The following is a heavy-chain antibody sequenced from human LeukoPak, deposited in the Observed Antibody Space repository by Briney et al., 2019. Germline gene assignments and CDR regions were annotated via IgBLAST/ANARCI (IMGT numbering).Heavy chain of an antibody. CDR3: AREIVVVTAIRHDAFDI. CDR1: GGSISSYY. V-gene: IGHV4-59*12. J-gene: IGHJ3*02. Sequence: SETLSLTCTVSGGSISSYYWSWIRQPPGKGLEWIGYIYHSGSTNYNPSLKSRVTISVDTSKKQFSLKLSSVTAADTAVYYCAREIVVVTAIRHDAFDIWGQGTMVTVSS. D-gene: IGHD2-21*02. CDR2: IYHSGST.